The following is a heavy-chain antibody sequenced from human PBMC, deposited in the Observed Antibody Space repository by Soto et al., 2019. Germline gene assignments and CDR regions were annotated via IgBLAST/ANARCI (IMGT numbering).Heavy chain of an antibody. J-gene: IGHJ4*02. CDR3: VSEVELEQTPIADY. CDR1: GFTFSSYA. Sequence: GGSLRLSCAASGFTFSSYAMHWVRQAPGKGLEWVAVISYDGSNKYYADSVKGRFTISRDNSKNTLYLQMNSLRAEDTAVYYCVSEVELEQTPIADYWSRGTPVTGSA. CDR2: ISYDGSNK. V-gene: IGHV3-30*14. D-gene: IGHD1-1*01.